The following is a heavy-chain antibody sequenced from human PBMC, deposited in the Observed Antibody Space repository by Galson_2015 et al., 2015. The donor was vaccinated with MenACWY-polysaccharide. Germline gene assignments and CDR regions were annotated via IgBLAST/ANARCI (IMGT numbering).Heavy chain of an antibody. Sequence: SVKVSCKASGYSFTSNDINWVRQATGQGLEWMGWMNPNSGNTGYSQRVQGRVTMTRNTSISSAYMELSSLGSDDTAMYYCARAGRADPLVVGYGWGFDYWGQGTLVTVSS. CDR1: GYSFTSND. D-gene: IGHD3-10*01. CDR3: ARAGRADPLVVGYGWGFDY. V-gene: IGHV1-8*01. CDR2: MNPNSGNT. J-gene: IGHJ4*02.